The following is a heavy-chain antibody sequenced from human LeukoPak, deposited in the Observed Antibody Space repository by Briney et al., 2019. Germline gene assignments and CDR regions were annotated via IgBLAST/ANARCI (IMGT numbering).Heavy chain of an antibody. CDR1: VYTFTTYY. D-gene: IGHD3-10*01. J-gene: IGHJ4*02. V-gene: IGHV1-46*01. Sequence: ASVKVSCKASVYTFTTYYMHWVRQAPGQGLEWMGIINPSGGPTRYAQKFQGRVTMTRDTSTNTVYMELSSLRSEDTAVYYCARGYDSGSPSRYYFDYWGQGTLVTVSS. CDR2: INPSGGPT. CDR3: ARGYDSGSPSRYYFDY.